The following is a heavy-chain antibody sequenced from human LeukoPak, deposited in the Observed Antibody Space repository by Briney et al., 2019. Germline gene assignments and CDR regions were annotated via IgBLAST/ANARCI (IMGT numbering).Heavy chain of an antibody. Sequence: GRSLRLSCAASGFTFSSYGMHWVRQAPGKGLEWVAVISYDGSNKYYADSVKGRFTISRDNPKNTLYLQMNSLRAEDTAVYYCAKGLRYFDWLSSVDYWGQGTLVTVSS. CDR2: ISYDGSNK. CDR3: AKGLRYFDWLSSVDY. J-gene: IGHJ4*02. V-gene: IGHV3-30*18. D-gene: IGHD3-9*01. CDR1: GFTFSSYG.